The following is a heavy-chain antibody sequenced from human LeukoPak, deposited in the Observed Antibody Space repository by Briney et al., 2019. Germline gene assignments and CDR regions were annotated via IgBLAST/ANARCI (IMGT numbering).Heavy chain of an antibody. J-gene: IGHJ4*02. Sequence: PSETLSLTCAVYGGSFSGYYWSWIRQPPGKGVEWIGEINHSGSTNYNPSLKSRVTISVDTSKNQFSLKLSSVTAADTAVYYCARALISPGRYFDYWGQGTLVTVSS. CDR3: ARALISPGRYFDY. D-gene: IGHD1-26*01. CDR1: GGSFSGYY. V-gene: IGHV4-34*01. CDR2: INHSGST.